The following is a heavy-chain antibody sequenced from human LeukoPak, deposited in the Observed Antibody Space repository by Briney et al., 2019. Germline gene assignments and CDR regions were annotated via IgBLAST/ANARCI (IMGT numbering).Heavy chain of an antibody. CDR2: ISDSGGRT. Sequence: GGSLRLSSAVPGITLSNYGMSWVRQAPGKGLEWVAGISDSGGRTNYADSVKGRFTISRDNPKNTLYLKINSLRADDTAVYYCARVRSGSDDYWGQGTLVTVSS. J-gene: IGHJ4*02. CDR3: ARVRSGSDDY. D-gene: IGHD1-26*01. V-gene: IGHV3-23*01. CDR1: GITLSNYG.